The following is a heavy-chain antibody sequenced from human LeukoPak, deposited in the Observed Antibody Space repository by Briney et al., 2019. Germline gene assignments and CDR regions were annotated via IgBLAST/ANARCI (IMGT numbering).Heavy chain of an antibody. J-gene: IGHJ6*02. Sequence: SETLSLTCTVSGGFLSSYYWSWIRQPPGKGLEWIGYVYYSGSTNYNPSLKSRVAISIDTSKNQFSLKLSSVTAADTAMYYCARAAPSYYGSGSLGSYYYGMDVWGQGTTVTVSS. CDR3: ARAAPSYYGSGSLGSYYYGMDV. D-gene: IGHD3-10*01. V-gene: IGHV4-59*01. CDR2: VYYSGST. CDR1: GGFLSSYY.